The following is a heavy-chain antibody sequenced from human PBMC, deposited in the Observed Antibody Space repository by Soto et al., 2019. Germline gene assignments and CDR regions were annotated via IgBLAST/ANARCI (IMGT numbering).Heavy chain of an antibody. CDR1: GFSFSRSW. J-gene: IGHJ4*02. CDR2: INRDGRSI. CDR3: ARDGPEDWAESSGFDY. Sequence: PGGSLRLSCAASGFSFSRSWMHWVRQAPGKGLVWVSRINRDGRSISYADSVKGRFTISRDNAKNTLYLQMNSLRVEDTAVYYCARDGPEDWAESSGFDYWGQGTLVTVSS. D-gene: IGHD3-22*01. V-gene: IGHV3-74*01.